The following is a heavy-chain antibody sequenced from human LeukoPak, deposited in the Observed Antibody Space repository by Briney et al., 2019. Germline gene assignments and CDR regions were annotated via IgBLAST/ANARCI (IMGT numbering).Heavy chain of an antibody. Sequence: ASVKVSCKVSGYTLTELSMHWVRQAPGKGLEWMGGFDPEDGETIYAQKFQGRVTMTEDTSTDTAYMELSSLRSEDTAVYYCATGKEGSSWYPNWFDPWGQGTLVTVSS. D-gene: IGHD6-13*01. V-gene: IGHV1-24*01. CDR1: GYTLTELS. J-gene: IGHJ5*02. CDR2: FDPEDGET. CDR3: ATGKEGSSWYPNWFDP.